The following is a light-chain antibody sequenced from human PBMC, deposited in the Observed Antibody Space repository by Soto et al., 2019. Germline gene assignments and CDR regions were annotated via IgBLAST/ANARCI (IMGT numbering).Light chain of an antibody. Sequence: ENVLTQSPSTVSLSPGERATLSCRASQGVTSNHLAWYQQKPGQAPRLLIYGVFNRATGIPDRFSGSGSGTDFTLTITRLEPEDSAVYFCQHYDGSPRTFGQGTKLEIK. V-gene: IGKV3-20*01. CDR1: QGVTSNH. CDR3: QHYDGSPRT. J-gene: IGKJ2*01. CDR2: GVF.